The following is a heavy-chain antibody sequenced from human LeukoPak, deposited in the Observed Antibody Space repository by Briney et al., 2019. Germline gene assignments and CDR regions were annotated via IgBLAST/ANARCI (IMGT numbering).Heavy chain of an antibody. Sequence: GGSLRLSCAASGFTFSTYNMNWVRQAPGKGLEWVSSITSGSTYIYYADSVKGRFTISRDNAKNSLYLQMNSLRAEDTAVYYSARDITFGEQLLYSFDIWGQGTMVTVSS. D-gene: IGHD3-16*01. CDR1: GFTFSTYN. J-gene: IGHJ3*02. CDR2: ITSGSTYI. V-gene: IGHV3-21*01. CDR3: ARDITFGEQLLYSFDI.